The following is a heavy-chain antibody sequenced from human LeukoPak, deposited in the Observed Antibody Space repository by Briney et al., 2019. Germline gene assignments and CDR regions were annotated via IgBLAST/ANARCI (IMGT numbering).Heavy chain of an antibody. J-gene: IGHJ5*02. Sequence: ASVKVSCKVSGYTLTELSMHWVRQAPGKGLEWMGGFDPEDGETIYAQKFQGRVTMTEDTSTDTAYMELSSLRSEDTAVYYCARDRAGDYYGSGSPDTSFDPWGQGTLVTVSS. CDR2: FDPEDGET. CDR3: ARDRAGDYYGSGSPDTSFDP. D-gene: IGHD3-10*01. CDR1: GYTLTELS. V-gene: IGHV1-24*01.